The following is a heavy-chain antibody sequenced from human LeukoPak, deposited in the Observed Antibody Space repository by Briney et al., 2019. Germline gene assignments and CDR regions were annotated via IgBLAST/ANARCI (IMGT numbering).Heavy chain of an antibody. CDR1: GYTFTGYY. V-gene: IGHV1-2*02. J-gene: IGHJ3*02. Sequence: ASVKVSCKASGYTFTGYYMHWVRQAPGQGLEWMGWINPNSGGTNYAQKFQGRVTMTRDTYISTAYMELSRLRSDDTAVYYCARRLGAYDAFDIWGQGTMVTVSS. D-gene: IGHD3-10*01. CDR2: INPNSGGT. CDR3: ARRLGAYDAFDI.